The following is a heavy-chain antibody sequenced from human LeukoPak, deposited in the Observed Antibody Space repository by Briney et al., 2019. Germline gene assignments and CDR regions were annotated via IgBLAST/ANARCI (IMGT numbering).Heavy chain of an antibody. CDR3: ARDPYNWNSVDAFDI. V-gene: IGHV3-48*01. D-gene: IGHD1-7*01. Sequence: PGGSLRLSCAASGFTFSSYSMNWVRQAPGKGLEWVSYISSSSTIYYADSVKGRFTISRDNAKNSLYLQMNSLRAEDTAVYYCARDPYNWNSVDAFDIWGQGTMVTVPS. J-gene: IGHJ3*02. CDR2: ISSSSTI. CDR1: GFTFSSYS.